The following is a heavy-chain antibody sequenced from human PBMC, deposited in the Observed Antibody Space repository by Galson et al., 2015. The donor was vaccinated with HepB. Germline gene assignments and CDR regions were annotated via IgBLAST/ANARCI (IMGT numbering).Heavy chain of an antibody. CDR2: ISSSSTTI. CDR1: GFTFSSYS. CDR3: ARDLTGYSSTWRRYWFFDL. Sequence: SLRLSCAASGFTFSSYSMNWVRQAPGKGLEWVSFISSSSTTIYYADSVKGRFTISRDDAKNSLYLQMNSLGAEDTAVYYCARDLTGYSSTWRRYWFFDLWGRGTLVTVSS. V-gene: IGHV3-48*04. J-gene: IGHJ2*01. D-gene: IGHD6-13*01.